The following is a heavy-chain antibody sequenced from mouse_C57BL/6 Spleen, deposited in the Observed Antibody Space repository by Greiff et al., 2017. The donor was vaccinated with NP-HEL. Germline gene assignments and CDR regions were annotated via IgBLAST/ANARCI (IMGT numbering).Heavy chain of an antibody. D-gene: IGHD1-3*01. CDR3: ARYDSGWYFDV. J-gene: IGHJ1*03. CDR1: GFTFTDYY. CDR2: IRNKANGYTT. Sequence: EVHLVESGGGLVQPGGSLSLSCAASGFTFTDYYMSWVRQPPGKALEWLGFIRNKANGYTTEYSASVKGRFTISRDNSQSILYLQMNALRAEDSATYYCARYDSGWYFDVWGTGTTVTVSS. V-gene: IGHV7-3*01.